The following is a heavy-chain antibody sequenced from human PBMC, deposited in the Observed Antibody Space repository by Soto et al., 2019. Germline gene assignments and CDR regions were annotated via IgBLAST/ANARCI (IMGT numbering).Heavy chain of an antibody. V-gene: IGHV3-72*01. CDR2: TRNKANSYTT. CDR1: GFSIRDHF. J-gene: IGHJ5*02. D-gene: IGHD2-8*01. Sequence: GGSLRLSCAASGFSIRDHFVDWVRQAPGKGLEWVGRTRNKANSYTTEYAASVKGRFTISRDDSRNSAYLQMNSLETEDTAVYYRTRWCSSCGVGRLDPWGQGTLVTVSS. CDR3: TRWCSSCGVGRLDP.